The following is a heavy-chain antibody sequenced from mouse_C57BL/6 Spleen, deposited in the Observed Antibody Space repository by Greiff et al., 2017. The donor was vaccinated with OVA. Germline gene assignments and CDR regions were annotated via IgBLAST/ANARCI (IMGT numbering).Heavy chain of an antibody. J-gene: IGHJ3*01. Sequence: VNVVESGAELAKPGASVKLSCKASGYTFTSYWMHWVKQRPGQGLEWIGYINPSSGYTKYNQKFKDKATLTADKSSSTAYMQLSSLTYEDSAVYYCAREYYDYGGVFAYWGQGTLVTVSA. V-gene: IGHV1-7*01. CDR2: INPSSGYT. CDR3: AREYYDYGGVFAY. CDR1: GYTFTSYW. D-gene: IGHD2-4*01.